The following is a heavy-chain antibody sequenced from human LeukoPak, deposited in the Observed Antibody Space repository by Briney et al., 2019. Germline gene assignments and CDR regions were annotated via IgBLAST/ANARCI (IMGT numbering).Heavy chain of an antibody. CDR1: GYSISSGYY. CDR3: TRYNNDHFDY. CDR2: IAYDGSRA. J-gene: IGHJ4*02. V-gene: IGHV3-33*08. D-gene: IGHD1-14*01. Sequence: LSLTCTVSGYSISSGYYWGWIRQPPGKGLEWVAVIAYDGSRAFYADSVKGRFTISRDNSKNTMSVQMDDLRAEDTAVYYCTRYNNDHFDYWGQGTLVTVSS.